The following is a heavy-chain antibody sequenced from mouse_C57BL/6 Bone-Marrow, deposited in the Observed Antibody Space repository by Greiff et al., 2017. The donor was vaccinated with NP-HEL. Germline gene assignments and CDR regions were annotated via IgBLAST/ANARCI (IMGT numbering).Heavy chain of an antibody. J-gene: IGHJ2*01. CDR1: GFTFSDYY. CDR3: ARLGYYFDY. Sequence: EVNVVESGGGLVQPGGSLKLSCAASGFTFSDYYMYWVRQTPEKRLEWVAYISNGGGSTYYPDTVKGRFTISRDNAKNTLYLQMSRLKSEDTAMYYCARLGYYFDYWGQGTTLTVSS. CDR2: ISNGGGST. V-gene: IGHV5-12*01.